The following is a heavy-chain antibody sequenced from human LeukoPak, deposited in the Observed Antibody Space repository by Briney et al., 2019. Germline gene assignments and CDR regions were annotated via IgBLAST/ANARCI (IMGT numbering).Heavy chain of an antibody. J-gene: IGHJ4*02. Sequence: GGSLRLSCVASGFTFSSYEMNWVRQAPGKGLEWVSYISSSGSTIYYADSVKGRFTISRDNAKNSLYLQMNSLRAEDTAVYYCARVYYDILTGYPYFDYWGQGTLVTVSS. D-gene: IGHD3-9*01. CDR2: ISSSGSTI. CDR1: GFTFSSYE. V-gene: IGHV3-48*03. CDR3: ARVYYDILTGYPYFDY.